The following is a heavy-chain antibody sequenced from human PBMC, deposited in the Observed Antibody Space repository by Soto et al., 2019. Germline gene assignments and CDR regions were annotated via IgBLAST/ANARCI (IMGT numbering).Heavy chain of an antibody. CDR1: GFTVSSYD. CDR3: ARAYSGYDAFDI. CDR2: ITGSGGNT. J-gene: IGHJ3*02. V-gene: IGHV3-23*01. Sequence: PGWSLRLSCAASGFTVSSYDMSWVRQAPGKGLEWVSVITGSGGNTYYADSVKGRFTISRDNPKNTLYLQMNSLRAEDTAVYYCARAYSGYDAFDIWGQGTTVTVSS. D-gene: IGHD5-12*01.